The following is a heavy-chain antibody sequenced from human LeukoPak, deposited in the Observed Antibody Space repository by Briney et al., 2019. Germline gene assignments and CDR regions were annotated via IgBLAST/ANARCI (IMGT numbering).Heavy chain of an antibody. D-gene: IGHD3-16*01. Sequence: ASVKVSCKASGYTFTGYYMHWVRQAPGQGLEWMGWINTNTGNPTYAQGFTGRFVFSLDTSVSTAYLQISSLKAEDTAVYYCARVSPHSWAIYYYYYMDVWGKGTTVTVSS. CDR3: ARVSPHSWAIYYYYYMDV. CDR1: GYTFTGYY. CDR2: INTNTGNP. V-gene: IGHV7-4-1*02. J-gene: IGHJ6*03.